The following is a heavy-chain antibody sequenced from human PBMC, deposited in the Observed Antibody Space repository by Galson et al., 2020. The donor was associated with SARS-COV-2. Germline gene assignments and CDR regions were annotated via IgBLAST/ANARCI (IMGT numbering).Heavy chain of an antibody. CDR2: ISYDESYK. Sequence: GGSLSLSCAGSGFSYSYYGMHWVRQAPGKGLEWVAVISYDESYKYYGDSVKGRFTISRDNYKNMLYLQMNSLRGEDTAVYYCVRDRYSGHGVFDYWGQGTLVTVSS. CDR3: VRDRYSGHGVFDY. J-gene: IGHJ4*02. CDR1: GFSYSYYG. V-gene: IGHV3-30*03. D-gene: IGHD5-12*01.